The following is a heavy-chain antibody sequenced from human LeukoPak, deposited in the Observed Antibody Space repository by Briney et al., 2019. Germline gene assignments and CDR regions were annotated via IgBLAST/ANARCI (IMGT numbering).Heavy chain of an antibody. CDR2: ITSRSSYI. J-gene: IGHJ1*01. Sequence: PGGSLRLSWAASGFTFSTYSMNWVRQAPGTGLEWVSSITSRSSYIYYADSVKGRFTISRDNTKNSLYLQMNSLRAEDTAVYYCARVRGAGSEYFHHWGQGTLVTVSS. V-gene: IGHV3-21*01. CDR3: ARVRGAGSEYFHH. CDR1: GFTFSTYS.